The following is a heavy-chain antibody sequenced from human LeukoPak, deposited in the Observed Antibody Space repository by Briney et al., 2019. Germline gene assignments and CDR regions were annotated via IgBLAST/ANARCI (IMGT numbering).Heavy chain of an antibody. Sequence: ASVTVSCKASGYTFTSYAMHWVRRAPGQRLEWMGWINAGNGNTKYSQKFQGRVTITRDTSASTAYMELSSLRSEDTAVYYCARIGDYGDLLLFDYWGQGTLVTVSS. V-gene: IGHV1-3*01. D-gene: IGHD4-17*01. CDR1: GYTFTSYA. CDR3: ARIGDYGDLLLFDY. CDR2: INAGNGNT. J-gene: IGHJ4*02.